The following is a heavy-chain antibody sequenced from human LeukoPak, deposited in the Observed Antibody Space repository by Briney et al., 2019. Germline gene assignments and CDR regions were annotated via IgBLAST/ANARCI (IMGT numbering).Heavy chain of an antibody. D-gene: IGHD5-18*01. CDR3: ARGRKYTNGYRVTELGSGYFDY. J-gene: IGHJ4*02. Sequence: SETLSLTCTVSGYSISSGYYWGWIRQPPGKGLEWIGSIYHSGSTYYDPSLKSRVTISVDASKNQFSLRLSSVTAADTAMYYCARGRKYTNGYRVTELGSGYFDYWGRGILVTVSS. CDR2: IYHSGST. CDR1: GYSISSGYY. V-gene: IGHV4-38-2*02.